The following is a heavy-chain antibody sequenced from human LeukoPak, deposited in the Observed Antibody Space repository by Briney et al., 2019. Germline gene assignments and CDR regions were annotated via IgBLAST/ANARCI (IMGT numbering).Heavy chain of an antibody. J-gene: IGHJ4*02. CDR2: IIPILGIA. CDR3: ARAVPENKTIRPGYFDY. D-gene: IGHD1-14*01. Sequence: SVKVSCKASGGTFSSYAISWVRQAPGQGLEWMGRIIPILGIANYAQKFQGRVTITADKSTSTAYMELSSPRSEDTAVYYCARAVPENKTIRPGYFDYWGQGTLVTVSS. CDR1: GGTFSSYA. V-gene: IGHV1-69*04.